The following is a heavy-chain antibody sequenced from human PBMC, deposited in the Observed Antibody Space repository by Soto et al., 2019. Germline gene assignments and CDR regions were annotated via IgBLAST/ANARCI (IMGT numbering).Heavy chain of an antibody. V-gene: IGHV4-59*01. D-gene: IGHD3-16*01. CDR2: IYFSGTT. Sequence: RSPITSVSGGSITGYYWTWVRQPPWKGLEWSGYIYFSGTTNYNPSLKRRLTISVDTSKNQFSLRLSSVTAADKSVYCCVRSYGEYIHYSDTWGQATLVHVSS. J-gene: IGHJ4*02. CDR3: VRSYGEYIHYSDT. CDR1: GGSITGYY.